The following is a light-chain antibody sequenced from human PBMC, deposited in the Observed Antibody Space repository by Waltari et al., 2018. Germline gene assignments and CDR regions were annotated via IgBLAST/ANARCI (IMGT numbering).Light chain of an antibody. CDR2: PAS. J-gene: IGKJ1*01. Sequence: DIQMTQSPSSLSASVGARVTITCRAGQDIRFSLVWYQQKPGKAPKLLLFPASRLESGVPSRFSGSGSGTEYTLTISSLQPEDFATYYCQQYYNTPPWTFGQGTKVEIK. CDR1: QDIRFS. CDR3: QQYYNTPPWT. V-gene: IGKV1-NL1*01.